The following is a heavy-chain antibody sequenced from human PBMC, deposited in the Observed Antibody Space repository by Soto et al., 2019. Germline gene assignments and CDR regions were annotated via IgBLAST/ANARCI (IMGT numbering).Heavy chain of an antibody. V-gene: IGHV4-31*03. Sequence: QVQLQESGPGLLKPSQTLSLTCTVSGASISSTHHYWNWIRQYPRKGLEWIGYIYYTGSTYYNPSLGSRIIISVDTSKNQFSLKVDSMTAADTAVYYCARGVGDDYNQRYHGMDVWGQGTTVIVSS. CDR1: GASISSTHHY. CDR3: ARGVGDDYNQRYHGMDV. D-gene: IGHD4-4*01. CDR2: IYYTGST. J-gene: IGHJ6*02.